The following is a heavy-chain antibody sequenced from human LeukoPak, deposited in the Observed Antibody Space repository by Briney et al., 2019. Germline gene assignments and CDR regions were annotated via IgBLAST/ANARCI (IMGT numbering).Heavy chain of an antibody. Sequence: GASVKVSCKASGYTFISYGINWVRQAPGQGLEWMGWISGYNGNTNYAQNLQGRVTMTRDTSTSTAYTELRSLRSDDTAAYYCARELGGAGSYFFPYYGMDVWGQGTTVTVSS. CDR1: GYTFISYG. CDR2: ISGYNGNT. V-gene: IGHV1-18*01. J-gene: IGHJ6*02. CDR3: ARELGGAGSYFFPYYGMDV. D-gene: IGHD3-10*01.